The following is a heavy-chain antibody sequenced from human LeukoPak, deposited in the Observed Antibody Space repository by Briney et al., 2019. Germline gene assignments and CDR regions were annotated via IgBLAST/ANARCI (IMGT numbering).Heavy chain of an antibody. CDR1: GGTFSSYA. CDR3: ARDRVAATDAFDI. CDR2: IIPIFGTA. Sequence: SVKVSFKASGGTFSSYAISCVRQAPGQGLEWMGRIIPIFGTANYPQKFQGRVTITTDESTSTAYMELSSLRSEDTAVYYCARDRVAATDAFDIWGQGTMVTVSS. J-gene: IGHJ3*02. V-gene: IGHV1-69*05. D-gene: IGHD2-15*01.